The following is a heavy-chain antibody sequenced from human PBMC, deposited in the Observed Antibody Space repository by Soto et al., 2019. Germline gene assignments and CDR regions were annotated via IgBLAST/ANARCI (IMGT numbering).Heavy chain of an antibody. Sequence: SETLSLTCTVSGGSISIYYWSLIRQPAGKGLEWIGRIYRSGSTNYNPSLKSRVTMSVDTSKNQFSMKLSSVTAADTAVYYCARDLQVLPQRWYYYDSSGYHTRRYGLDVWGQGNTVPVS. J-gene: IGHJ6*02. CDR1: GGSISIYY. CDR2: IYRSGST. V-gene: IGHV4-4*07. D-gene: IGHD3-22*01. CDR3: ARDLQVLPQRWYYYDSSGYHTRRYGLDV.